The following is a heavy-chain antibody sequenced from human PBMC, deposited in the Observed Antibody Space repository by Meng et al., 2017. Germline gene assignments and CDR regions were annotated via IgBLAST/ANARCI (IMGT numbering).Heavy chain of an antibody. Sequence: ASVKVSCKASGYTFTSYAMNWVRQAPGQGLEWMGWINTNTGNPTYAQGFTGRFVLSLDTSVSTAYLQISSLKAEDTAVYYCARDGQYYDILTGYRHFDYWGQGTLVTVSS. D-gene: IGHD3-9*01. CDR1: GYTFTSYA. CDR2: INTNTGNP. V-gene: IGHV7-4-1*02. CDR3: ARDGQYYDILTGYRHFDY. J-gene: IGHJ4*02.